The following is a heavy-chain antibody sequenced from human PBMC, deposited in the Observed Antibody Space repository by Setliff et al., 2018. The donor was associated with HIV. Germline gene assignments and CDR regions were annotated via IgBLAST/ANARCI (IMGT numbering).Heavy chain of an antibody. J-gene: IGHJ4*02. Sequence: ASETLSLTCTVSGGSISSYYWSWIRQPPGKGLEWIGYIYYSGTTNYNPSLKSRVTISVDTSKNQFSLKLSSVTAADTAVYYCARHVGYSSSSLDYWGQGTLVTVSS. CDR3: ARHVGYSSSSLDY. CDR2: IYYSGTT. V-gene: IGHV4-59*08. CDR1: GGSISSYY. D-gene: IGHD6-6*01.